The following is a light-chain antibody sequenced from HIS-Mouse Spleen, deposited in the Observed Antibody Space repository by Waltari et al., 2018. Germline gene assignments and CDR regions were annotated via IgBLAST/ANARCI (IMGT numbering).Light chain of an antibody. CDR3: QQRSNWWT. CDR2: DAS. J-gene: IGKJ1*01. Sequence: IVLTQSPATLSLSPGDRATLSCTASQSVSSYLAWYQQKPGQAPRLLIYDASNRATGIPARFSGSGSGTDFTLTISSLEPEDFAVYYCQQRSNWWTFGQGTKVEIK. V-gene: IGKV3-11*01. CDR1: QSVSSY.